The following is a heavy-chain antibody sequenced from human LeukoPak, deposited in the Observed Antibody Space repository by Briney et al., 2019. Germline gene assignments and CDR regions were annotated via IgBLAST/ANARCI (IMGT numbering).Heavy chain of an antibody. J-gene: IGHJ6*02. CDR2: ISGSGGST. Sequence: GGSLRLSCAASGFTFSSYAMSWVRQAPGKGLEWVSAISGSGGSTYYADSVKGRFTISRDNSKNTLYLQMNSLRAEDTAVYYCAKALTGYYRVYYYYGMDVWGQGTTVIVSS. D-gene: IGHD3-9*01. CDR3: AKALTGYYRVYYYYGMDV. V-gene: IGHV3-23*01. CDR1: GFTFSSYA.